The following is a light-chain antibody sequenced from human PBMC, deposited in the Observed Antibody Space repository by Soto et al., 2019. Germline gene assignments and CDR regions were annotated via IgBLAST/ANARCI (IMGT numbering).Light chain of an antibody. Sequence: QSVLTQPPSASGSPGQSVTISCAGTSSDVGGYNYVSWYQQYPGKVPKLMIYEVSERPSGVPDRFPGSKSGNTAFLTVSGLQAEDEADYYCLSYADTAYVFGTGTRSPS. CDR3: LSYADTAYV. CDR2: EVS. J-gene: IGLJ1*01. V-gene: IGLV2-8*01. CDR1: SSDVGGYNY.